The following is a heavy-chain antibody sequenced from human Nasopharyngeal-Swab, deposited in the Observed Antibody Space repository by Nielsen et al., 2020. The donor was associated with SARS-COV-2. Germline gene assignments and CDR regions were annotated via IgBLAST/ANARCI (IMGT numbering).Heavy chain of an antibody. D-gene: IGHD5-18*01. Sequence: ESPKISRKGPGYSLTSYWIGRVRQMPGKGMDWMGIIYPGDSDTRYSPSFQGQVTISADKSISTAYLQWSSLKASDTAMYYCARGKESGQPGIQLGPRWFDPWGQGTLVTVSS. CDR3: ARGKESGQPGIQLGPRWFDP. J-gene: IGHJ5*02. V-gene: IGHV5-51*01. CDR2: IYPGDSDT. CDR1: GYSLTSYW.